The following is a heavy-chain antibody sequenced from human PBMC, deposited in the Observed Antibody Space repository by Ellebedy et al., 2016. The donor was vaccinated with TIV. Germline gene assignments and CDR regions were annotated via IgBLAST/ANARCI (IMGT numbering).Heavy chain of an antibody. CDR2: ISHDGSDK. CDR1: GFSFRNYW. V-gene: IGHV3-7*01. J-gene: IGHJ5*02. CDR3: ARRGSYGDYAVQVNNWFDR. Sequence: GESLKISCAASGFSFRNYWMGWVRQAPGKGLEWVANISHDGSDKYYVDSVNGRFTISRDNAKNSLYLQLNSLRVEDTAVYYCARRGSYGDYAVQVNNWFDRWGQGTLVTV. D-gene: IGHD4-17*01.